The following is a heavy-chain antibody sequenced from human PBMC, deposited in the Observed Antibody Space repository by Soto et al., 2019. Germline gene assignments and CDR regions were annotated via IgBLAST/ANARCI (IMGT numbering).Heavy chain of an antibody. D-gene: IGHD3-3*01. CDR3: ARDGPDSLVLADP. V-gene: IGHV1-69*08. Sequence: QVQLVQSGAAVKKPGSSVKVSCKASGGTFSSYTISWVRQAPGQGLEWMGRIIPILGIANYAQKFQGRVTITADKSTSTAYMELSSLRSEDTAVYYCARDGPDSLVLADPWGQGTLVTVSS. J-gene: IGHJ5*02. CDR2: IIPILGIA. CDR1: GGTFSSYT.